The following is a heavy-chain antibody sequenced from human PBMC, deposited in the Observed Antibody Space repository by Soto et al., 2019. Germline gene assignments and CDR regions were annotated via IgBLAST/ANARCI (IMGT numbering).Heavy chain of an antibody. CDR3: AREKVWRTYYHN. CDR2: IIPIFGTV. Sequence: QVQLVQSGAEVKKPGTSVKVSCKTSGGTFSSYPISWLRQAPGQGLEWMGGIIPIFGTVRYAQKFQGRVTXXAXQATSTAYMELSSLRSEDTAVYYCAREKVWRTYYHNWGQGTLVTVSS. J-gene: IGHJ1*01. CDR1: GGTFSSYP. D-gene: IGHD2-21*01. V-gene: IGHV1-69*13.